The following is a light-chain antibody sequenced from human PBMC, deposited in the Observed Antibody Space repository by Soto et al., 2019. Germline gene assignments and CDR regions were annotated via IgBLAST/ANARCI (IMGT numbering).Light chain of an antibody. CDR1: QSVSNN. Sequence: EIVMTHSPATLSVSPGERATLSCRASQSVSNNLAWYQQKPGQAPRLLIYGASTRATAIPARFSGSGSGTEFTLTISSLQSEDFAVYFCQQHDNWPYTFGQGTKVDI. CDR2: GAS. V-gene: IGKV3-15*01. CDR3: QQHDNWPYT. J-gene: IGKJ2*01.